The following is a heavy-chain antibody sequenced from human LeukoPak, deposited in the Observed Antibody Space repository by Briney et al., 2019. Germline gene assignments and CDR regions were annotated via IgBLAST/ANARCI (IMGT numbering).Heavy chain of an antibody. D-gene: IGHD1-26*01. V-gene: IGHV1-69*05. J-gene: IGHJ3*02. CDR2: IIPIFGTA. CDR1: GGTFSSYA. CDR3: ARGSYSGSYPAAFDI. Sequence: GASVKVSCKASGGTFSSYAISWVRQAPGQGLEWMGGIIPIFGTANYAQKFQGRVTITTDESTSTAYMGLRSLRSDDTAVYYCARGSYSGSYPAAFDIWGQGTMVTVSS.